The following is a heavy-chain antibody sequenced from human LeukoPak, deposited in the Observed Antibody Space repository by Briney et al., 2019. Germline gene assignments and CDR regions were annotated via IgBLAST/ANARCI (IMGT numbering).Heavy chain of an antibody. CDR2: ISGSGGST. CDR3: AKDRLITIFGVVIDNWFDP. V-gene: IGHV3-23*01. Sequence: GGSLRLSCAASGFTFSSYAMSWVRQAPGKGLEWVSAISGSGGSTYYADSVKGRFTISRDNSKNTLYLQINSLRAEDTAVYYCAKDRLITIFGVVIDNWFDPWGQGTLVTVSS. J-gene: IGHJ5*02. CDR1: GFTFSSYA. D-gene: IGHD3-3*01.